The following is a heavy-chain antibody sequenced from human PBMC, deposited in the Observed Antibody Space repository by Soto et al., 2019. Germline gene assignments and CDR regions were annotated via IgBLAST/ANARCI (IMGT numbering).Heavy chain of an antibody. CDR2: INSGATTT. Sequence: EVQRVESGGGLVQPGGSLRLSCAASGFTFSSSWTHWVRQGPGKGLVWVSRINSGATTTNYADSVKGRFTISRDNAKNTLYLLMDSLTAEDTAVYYWARGPSGWSGYDYWGQGTLVTVSS. J-gene: IGHJ4*01. V-gene: IGHV3-74*01. CDR3: ARGPSGWSGYDY. CDR1: GFTFSSSW. D-gene: IGHD6-19*01.